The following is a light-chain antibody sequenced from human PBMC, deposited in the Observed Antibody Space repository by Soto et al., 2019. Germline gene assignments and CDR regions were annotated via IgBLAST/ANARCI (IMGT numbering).Light chain of an antibody. Sequence: EMVMTRSPATLSVYQGERATLSCRASQSVSSNYLAWYQQKPGQAPRLLVYGASSRATGIPDRFSGRGSGTDFTLTISSLEPEDFAVYYCQQHEISPITFGPGTRLEIK. CDR2: GAS. CDR3: QQHEISPIT. J-gene: IGKJ5*01. V-gene: IGKV3-20*01. CDR1: QSVSSNY.